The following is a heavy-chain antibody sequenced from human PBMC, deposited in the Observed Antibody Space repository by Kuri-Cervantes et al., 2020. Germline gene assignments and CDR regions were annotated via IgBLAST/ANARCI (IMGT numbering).Heavy chain of an antibody. V-gene: IGHV3-9*01. J-gene: IGHJ4*02. CDR3: AKGRGSG. CDR1: GFTFDDYA. CDR2: ISWNSGSI. Sequence: GGSLRLSCAASGFTFDDYAMHWVRQAPGKGLEWVSGISWNSGSIGYADSVKGRFTISRDNAKNSLYLQMNSLRAEDTAVYYCAKGRGSGGGQGTLVTVSS. D-gene: IGHD3-10*01.